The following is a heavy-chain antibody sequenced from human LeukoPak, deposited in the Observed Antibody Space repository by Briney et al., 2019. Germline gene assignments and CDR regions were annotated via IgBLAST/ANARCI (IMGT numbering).Heavy chain of an antibody. CDR2: IYHTGKS. CDR1: GGSISSYY. V-gene: IGHV4-38-2*02. J-gene: IGHJ4*02. D-gene: IGHD3-10*01. CDR3: AREAPISDSGSYYKSLGY. Sequence: PSETLSLTCTVSGGSISSYYWDWIRQPPGKGLEWIASIYHTGKSYYNPSLKSRVTISVDTSKNQISLKLRSVTAADTAVYYCAREAPISDSGSYYKSLGYWGQGTLVTVSS.